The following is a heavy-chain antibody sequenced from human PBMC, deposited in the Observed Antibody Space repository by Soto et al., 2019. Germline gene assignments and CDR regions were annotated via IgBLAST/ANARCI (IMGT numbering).Heavy chain of an antibody. CDR3: VRMASSGTLNWFDP. V-gene: IGHV1-2*02. J-gene: IGHJ5*02. CDR2: INLNSGDT. D-gene: IGHD1-1*01. CDR1: GDTFTDSS. Sequence: ASVKVSCKTSGDTFTDSSMHWVRQAPGQGLEWMGWINLNSGDTNYAEKFRGRVTMTRDTSIITAYMELTSLASDDTAVYYCVRMASSGTLNWFDPWGQGTLVTVSS.